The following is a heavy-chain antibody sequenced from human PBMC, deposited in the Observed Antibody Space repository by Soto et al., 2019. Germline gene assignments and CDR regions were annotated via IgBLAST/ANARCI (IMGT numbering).Heavy chain of an antibody. D-gene: IGHD3-3*01. J-gene: IGHJ6*02. CDR3: ARDASYYSLWSGYYPSRNGMDV. CDR2: IWYDGSKK. CDR1: GFTFSSFG. Sequence: QVQVVESGGGVVQPGRSLRLSCAASGFTFSSFGMHWVRQAPGKGLEWVSLIWYDGSKKSYGDSVKGRFTISRDNSRNTVYLQMNSLRVDDTAVYYCARDASYYSLWSGYYPSRNGMDVWGQGTTVTVSS. V-gene: IGHV3-33*01.